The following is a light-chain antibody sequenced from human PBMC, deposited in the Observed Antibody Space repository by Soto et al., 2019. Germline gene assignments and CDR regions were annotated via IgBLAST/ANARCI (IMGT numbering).Light chain of an antibody. V-gene: IGLV1-40*01. CDR2: GTT. CDR3: QSYDSSLTGSV. CDR1: SSNIGAGYD. J-gene: IGLJ2*01. Sequence: QSVLTQPPSVSGAPGQRVTISCTGSSSNIGAGYDVHWYQQLPGTAPKLLLYGTTNRPSGIPDRFSGSKSGTSASLAITGLQAEDEAHYYCQSYDSSLTGSVFGGGTKLTVL.